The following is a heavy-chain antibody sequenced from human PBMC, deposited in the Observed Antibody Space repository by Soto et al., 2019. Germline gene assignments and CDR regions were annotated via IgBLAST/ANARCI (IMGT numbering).Heavy chain of an antibody. Sequence: QVQLVESGGGVVQPGGSLRLSCAASGFTFGRHGMHWVRQAPGKGLEWVAVIGSDGRRDSYADSVKGRFTISRDNGQNTLYLQMNILRAEDTAVYYCARDDDYGDNGLDYWGQGTLVTVSS. CDR3: ARDDDYGDNGLDY. V-gene: IGHV3-33*01. D-gene: IGHD4-17*01. CDR1: GFTFGRHG. J-gene: IGHJ4*02. CDR2: IGSDGRRD.